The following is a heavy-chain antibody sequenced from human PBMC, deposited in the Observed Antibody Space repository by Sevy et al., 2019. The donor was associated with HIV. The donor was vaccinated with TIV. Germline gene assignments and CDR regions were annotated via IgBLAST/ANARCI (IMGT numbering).Heavy chain of an antibody. Sequence: SETLSLTCAVYGGSFSGYYWSWIRQPPGKGLEWIGEINHSGSTNYNPSLKSRVTISVDTSKNQFSLKLSSVTAADTAVYYCARGAKEWFGDSRDWFDPWGQGTLVTVSS. CDR1: GGSFSGYY. J-gene: IGHJ5*02. CDR3: ARGAKEWFGDSRDWFDP. CDR2: INHSGST. D-gene: IGHD3-10*01. V-gene: IGHV4-34*01.